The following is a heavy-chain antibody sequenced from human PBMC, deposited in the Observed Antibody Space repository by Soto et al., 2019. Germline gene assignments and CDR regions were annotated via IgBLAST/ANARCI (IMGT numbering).Heavy chain of an antibody. CDR1: GYTFTGYY. Sequence: ASVKVSCKASGYTFTGYYMHWVRQAPGQGLEWMGWINPNSGGTNYAQKFQGRVTMTRDTSISTAYMELSRLRSDDTAVYYCARAWGRFTTAGTDYWGQGTLVTVS. J-gene: IGHJ4*02. V-gene: IGHV1-2*02. D-gene: IGHD3-16*01. CDR2: INPNSGGT. CDR3: ARAWGRFTTAGTDY.